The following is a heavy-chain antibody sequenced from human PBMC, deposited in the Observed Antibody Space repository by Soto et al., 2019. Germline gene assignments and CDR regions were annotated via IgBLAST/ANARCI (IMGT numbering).Heavy chain of an antibody. D-gene: IGHD3-10*01. J-gene: IGHJ4*02. V-gene: IGHV3-23*01. CDR1: GFTFSSYA. CDR3: LIWFGEFPFDS. Sequence: VQLLEPGGGLVQPGGSLRLSCAASGFTFSSYAMSWVRQAPGKGLEWVSAISGSGGSTYYADSVKGRFTISRDNSKNTLYLQINSLRAEDTAVYYCLIWFGEFPFDSWGQGTLVTVSS. CDR2: ISGSGGST.